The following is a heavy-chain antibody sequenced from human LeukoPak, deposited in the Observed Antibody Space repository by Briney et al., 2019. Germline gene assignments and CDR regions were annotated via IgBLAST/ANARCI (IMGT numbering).Heavy chain of an antibody. CDR2: ISGGSSAT. CDR3: ARGYSSSSGVDY. CDR1: GFXFSTYS. V-gene: IGHV3-48*02. Sequence: GGSLRLSCAASGFXFSTYSINWVRQTPGKGLEWVSYISGGSSATVYADSVKGRFIISRDNAKDSMYLHMNGLRDEDTAVYYCARGYSSSSGVDYWGQGTLVTVSS. D-gene: IGHD6-6*01. J-gene: IGHJ4*02.